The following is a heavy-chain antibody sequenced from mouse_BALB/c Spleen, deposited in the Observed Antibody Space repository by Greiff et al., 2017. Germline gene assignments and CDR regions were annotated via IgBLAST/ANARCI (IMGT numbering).Heavy chain of an antibody. CDR2: IDPANGNT. J-gene: IGHJ4*01. CDR1: GFNIKDTY. V-gene: IGHV14-3*02. D-gene: IGHD2-1*01. CDR3: APIYYGNYEEYAMDY. Sequence: EVQLQQSGAELVKPGASVKLSCTASGFNIKDTYMHWVKQRPEQGLEWSGRIDPANGNTKYDPKFQGKATITADTSSNTVYLQLSSLTSEDTAVYYCAPIYYGNYEEYAMDYWGEGTSVTVSS.